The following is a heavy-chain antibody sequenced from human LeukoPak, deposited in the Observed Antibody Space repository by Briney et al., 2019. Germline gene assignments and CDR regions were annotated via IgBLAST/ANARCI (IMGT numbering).Heavy chain of an antibody. CDR3: ARLNMIPCYYGMDF. CDR1: GFTSSDYY. Sequence: GGALRLSCSASGFTSSDYYMNWFRQAPGKGLEWVSYISTDGSTIYYADSVKGRFTISRDNAKNSLYLQMNSLRAEDTAIYYCARLNMIPCYYGMDFWGQGPTVTVSS. J-gene: IGHJ6*02. D-gene: IGHD3-22*01. V-gene: IGHV3-11*01. CDR2: ISTDGSTI.